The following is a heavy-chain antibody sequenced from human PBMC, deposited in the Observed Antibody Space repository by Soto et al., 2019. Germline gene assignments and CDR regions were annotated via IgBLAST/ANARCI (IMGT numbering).Heavy chain of an antibody. V-gene: IGHV3-7*01. D-gene: IGHD2-21*02. CDR1: GITLSRDW. CDR3: ANLLDGGTALDY. CDR2: IKPDGSGE. Sequence: EVQLVESGGGLVQPGGSLRLSCTASGITLSRDWMTWVRQAPGKGLEWVASIKPDGSGEYYLDSVKGRFTISRDNTKKSLYLQANSLRAEDTAMDFCANLLDGGTALDYWGQGTLVTVSS. J-gene: IGHJ4*02.